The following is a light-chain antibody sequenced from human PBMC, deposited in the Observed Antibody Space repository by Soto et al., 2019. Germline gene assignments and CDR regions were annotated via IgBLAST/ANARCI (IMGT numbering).Light chain of an antibody. Sequence: TPSSLSASVGDRVTVTCRTSHIVDTSLNWYQQKPGKAPKLMIYAASSVQSGVPARLSGSGSATFFTLTIHDLQPDDFATYFCQQTHSIPPTFGPGTKVDIK. V-gene: IGKV1-39*01. CDR3: QQTHSIPPT. J-gene: IGKJ2*01. CDR2: AAS. CDR1: HIVDTS.